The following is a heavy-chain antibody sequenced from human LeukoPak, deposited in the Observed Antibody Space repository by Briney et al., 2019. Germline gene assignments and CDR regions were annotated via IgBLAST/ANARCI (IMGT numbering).Heavy chain of an antibody. CDR3: ARDVEYSSSGWFDP. D-gene: IGHD6-6*01. CDR1: GYTFTSYG. V-gene: IGHV1-8*02. Sequence: ASVKVSCKASGYTFTSYGISWVRQAPGQGLEWMGWINPNSGGTNYAQKFQGRVTMTRNTSISTAYMELSSLRSEDTAVYYCARDVEYSSSGWFDPWGQGTLVTVSS. CDR2: INPNSGGT. J-gene: IGHJ5*02.